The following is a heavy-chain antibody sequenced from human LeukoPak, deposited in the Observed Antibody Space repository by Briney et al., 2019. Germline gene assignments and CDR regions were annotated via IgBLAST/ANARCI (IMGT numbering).Heavy chain of an antibody. CDR3: ARGLYYYGSGTLSGYFDY. V-gene: IGHV1-3*01. Sequence: GASVKVSCKASGYTFTSYAMHWVRQAPGQRLEWMGWINAGNGNTKYSQKFQGRVTITRDTSASTAYMELSSLRSEDTAVYYCARGLYYYGSGTLSGYFDYWGQGTLVTVSS. CDR1: GYTFTSYA. CDR2: INAGNGNT. D-gene: IGHD3-10*01. J-gene: IGHJ4*02.